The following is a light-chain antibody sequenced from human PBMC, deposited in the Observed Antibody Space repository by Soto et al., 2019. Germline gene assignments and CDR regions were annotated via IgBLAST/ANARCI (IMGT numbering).Light chain of an antibody. Sequence: QSVLTQPASVSGSPGQSITISCTGTSTDVGGYDYVSWFRQHPGKAPKLMIYDVNNRPSGVSNRFSGSKSGNTASLTISGLQAEYEGDYYCSSYTSSSTRVFGGGTKLTVL. J-gene: IGLJ3*02. CDR1: STDVGGYDY. V-gene: IGLV2-14*01. CDR2: DVN. CDR3: SSYTSSSTRV.